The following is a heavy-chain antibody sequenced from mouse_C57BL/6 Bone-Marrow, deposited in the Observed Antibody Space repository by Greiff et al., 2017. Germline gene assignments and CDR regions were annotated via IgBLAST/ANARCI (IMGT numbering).Heavy chain of an antibody. CDR3: SRHGFYVGNFDY. CDR1: GFTFSSYG. V-gene: IGHV5-6*01. CDR2: ISSGGSYT. J-gene: IGHJ2*01. D-gene: IGHD2-3*01. Sequence: EVKVVESGGDLVKPGGSLKLSCAASGFTFSSYGMSWVRQTPDKRLEWVATISSGGSYTYYPDSVKGRFTISRDNAKNTLYLQMSSLKSEDTAMYYYSRHGFYVGNFDYGGQGTTLTVSS.